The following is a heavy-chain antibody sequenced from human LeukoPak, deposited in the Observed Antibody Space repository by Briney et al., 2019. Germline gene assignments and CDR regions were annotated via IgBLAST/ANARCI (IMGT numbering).Heavy chain of an antibody. D-gene: IGHD4/OR15-4a*01. Sequence: APVKVSCKASGYTFTGYFVHWVRQAPGQGLQWMGWINPNTGGTNYAQKFQGRVTMTRDTSISTAYMELSRLRSDDTAVYYCASGDYGDPPLNYWGQGTLVTVSS. CDR3: ASGDYGDPPLNY. CDR2: INPNTGGT. CDR1: GYTFTGYF. V-gene: IGHV1-2*02. J-gene: IGHJ4*02.